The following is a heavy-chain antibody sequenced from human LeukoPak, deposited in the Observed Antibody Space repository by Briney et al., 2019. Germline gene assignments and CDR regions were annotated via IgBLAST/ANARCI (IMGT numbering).Heavy chain of an antibody. CDR3: AKSHDSSGYYYGH. D-gene: IGHD3-22*01. CDR1: GFTFSSYA. CDR2: ISGSGGST. J-gene: IGHJ4*02. V-gene: IGHV3-23*01. Sequence: QTGGSLRLSCAASGFTFSSYAMSWVRQAPGKGLEWVSAISGSGGSTYYADSVKGRFTISRDNSKNTLYLQMNSLRAEDTAVYYCAKSHDSSGYYYGHWGQGTLVTVSS.